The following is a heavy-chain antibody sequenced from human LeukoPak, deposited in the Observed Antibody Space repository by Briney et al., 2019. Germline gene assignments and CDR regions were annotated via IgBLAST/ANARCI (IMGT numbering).Heavy chain of an antibody. J-gene: IGHJ4*02. Sequence: PGGSLRLSCAASGFTFRSYAMRWVRQAPGKGLEWVSVISGSGNSIYYADSVRGRFTISRDNSKNTLYLQMNSLRAEDTAVYYCASLSSGWTKHWGQGTLVTVSS. D-gene: IGHD6-19*01. CDR1: GFTFRSYA. CDR3: ASLSSGWTKH. CDR2: ISGSGNSI. V-gene: IGHV3-23*01.